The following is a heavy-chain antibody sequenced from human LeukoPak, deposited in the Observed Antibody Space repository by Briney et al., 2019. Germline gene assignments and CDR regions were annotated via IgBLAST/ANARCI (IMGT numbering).Heavy chain of an antibody. J-gene: IGHJ4*02. V-gene: IGHV3-23*01. Sequence: GGSLRLSCAASGFTFDGYAMTWVRQTPGKGLEWVSGIVASGDRTYYAESVKGRFTISRDNSKNTVHLQMTTLRVDDTAVYYCAKDPPSYSWNYIKYFDSWGQGTLVTVSS. CDR3: AKDPPSYSWNYIKYFDS. CDR2: IVASGDRT. D-gene: IGHD1-1*01. CDR1: GFTFDGYA.